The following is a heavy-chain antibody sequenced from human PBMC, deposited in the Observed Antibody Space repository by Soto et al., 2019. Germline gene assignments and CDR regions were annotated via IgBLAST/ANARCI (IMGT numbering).Heavy chain of an antibody. Sequence: QVQLVQSGAEVKKPGSSVKVSCKASGGTFSSYTISWVRQAPGQGLEWMGRIIPIPGIANYAQKFQGRVTITADKSTSTAYMELSSLISEDTAVYYCAREEYYYGSGAFFDYWGQGTLVTVSS. CDR3: AREEYYYGSGAFFDY. CDR2: IIPIPGIA. J-gene: IGHJ4*02. CDR1: GGTFSSYT. V-gene: IGHV1-69*08. D-gene: IGHD3-10*01.